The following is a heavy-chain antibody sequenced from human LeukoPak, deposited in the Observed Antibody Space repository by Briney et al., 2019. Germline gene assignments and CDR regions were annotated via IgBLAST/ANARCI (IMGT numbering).Heavy chain of an antibody. CDR3: AREGSQWYYDSSDYPGALGY. Sequence: KVSCKASGGTFSSYAISWVRQAPGQGLEWMGRIIPIFGTANYAQKFQGRVTISTDESTSTAYMELSSLRSEDTAVYYCAREGSQWYYDSSDYPGALGYWGQGTLVTVSS. J-gene: IGHJ4*02. V-gene: IGHV1-69*05. CDR1: GGTFSSYA. CDR2: IIPIFGTA. D-gene: IGHD3-22*01.